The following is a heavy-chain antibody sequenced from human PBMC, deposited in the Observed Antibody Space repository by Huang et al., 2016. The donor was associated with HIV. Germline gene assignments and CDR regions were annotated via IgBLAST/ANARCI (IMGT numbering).Heavy chain of an antibody. CDR2: ISSISYI. CDR1: GFTFSSYS. Sequence: EVQLVESGGGLVKPGGSLRLSCAASGFTFSSYSMNWVRKAPGKGLVGGSSISSISYIYYADAVKGRFTISRDNAKNSLYLQMNSLRAEDTAVYYCARDGSGYSYGFWYFDLWGRGTLVTVSS. D-gene: IGHD5-18*01. V-gene: IGHV3-21*01. J-gene: IGHJ2*01. CDR3: ARDGSGYSYGFWYFDL.